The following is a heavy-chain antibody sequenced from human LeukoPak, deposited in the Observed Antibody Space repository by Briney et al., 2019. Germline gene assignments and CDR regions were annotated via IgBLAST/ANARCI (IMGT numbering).Heavy chain of an antibody. CDR1: GGSISSGGYY. V-gene: IGHV4-31*03. Sequence: PSQTLSLTCTVSGGSISSGGYYWSWIRQHPGKGLEWIGYIYYSGSTYYNPSLKSRVTISVDTSKNQFSLKLSSVTAADTAVYYCARDSVKTESYAFDIWGQGTMVTVSS. J-gene: IGHJ3*02. CDR3: ARDSVKTESYAFDI. CDR2: IYYSGST.